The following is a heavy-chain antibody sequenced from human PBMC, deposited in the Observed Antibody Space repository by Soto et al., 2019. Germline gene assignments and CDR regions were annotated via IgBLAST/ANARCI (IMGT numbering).Heavy chain of an antibody. Sequence: ASVKVSCKASGYTFTNYDITWVRQAPGQGLEWMGWISVYNGNTNYAQKFQGRVTMTTDTSTTTAYMELSSLRSEDTAVYYCARSSSWYYYYYGMDVWGQVTTVTVPS. CDR3: ARSSSWYYYYYGMDV. CDR2: ISVYNGNT. J-gene: IGHJ6*02. D-gene: IGHD6-13*01. CDR1: GYTFTNYD. V-gene: IGHV1-18*01.